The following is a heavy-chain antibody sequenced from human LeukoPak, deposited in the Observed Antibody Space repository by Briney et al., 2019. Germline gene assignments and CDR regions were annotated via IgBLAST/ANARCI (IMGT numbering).Heavy chain of an antibody. CDR2: IHHRGSP. CDR3: VRDRSRPNPFFDL. Sequence: PSETLSLTCTVSGGSISSYYWSWIRQPPGKGLEWIGYIHHRGSPYYYNPSLKSRVTMSVDTSKNQFSLKLSSVSAADTAVYFCVRDRSRPNPFFDLWGQGTLVTVSS. CDR1: GGSISSYY. V-gene: IGHV4-30-4*08. J-gene: IGHJ4*02. D-gene: IGHD6-13*01.